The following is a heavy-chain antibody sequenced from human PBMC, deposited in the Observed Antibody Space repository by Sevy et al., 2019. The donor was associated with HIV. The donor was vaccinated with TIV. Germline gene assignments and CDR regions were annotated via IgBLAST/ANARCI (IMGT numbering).Heavy chain of an antibody. CDR1: GFTFSRFW. V-gene: IGHV3-7*01. CDR3: ARNRDDSSGFHIDV. CDR2: IKQDGSEK. Sequence: GGSLRLSCAASGFTFSRFWMSWVRQAPGKGLEWVANIKQDGSEKYYVDSVKGRFTISRDNAKKSLYLQMNSLRAEDTAVYYCARNRDDSSGFHIDVRGQGTTVTVSS. D-gene: IGHD5-12*01. J-gene: IGHJ6*02.